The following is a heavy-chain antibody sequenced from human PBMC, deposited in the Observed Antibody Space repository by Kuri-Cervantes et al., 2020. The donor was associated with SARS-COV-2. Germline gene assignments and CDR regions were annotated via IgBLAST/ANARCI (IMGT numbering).Heavy chain of an antibody. V-gene: IGHV1-2*04. CDR2: INPNSGGT. J-gene: IGHJ6*02. D-gene: IGHD3-10*01. Sequence: ASVKVSCKASGYTFSGGYYMYWVRQAPEQGLEWMGWINPNSGGTNYAQKFQGWVTMTRDTSISTAYMELSRLRSDDTAVYYCARGMARGVIQSYYYGMDVWGQGTMVTVSS. CDR3: ARGMARGVIQSYYYGMDV. CDR1: GYTFSGGYY.